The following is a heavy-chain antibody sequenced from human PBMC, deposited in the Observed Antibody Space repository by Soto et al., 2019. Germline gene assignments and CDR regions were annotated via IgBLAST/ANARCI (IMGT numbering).Heavy chain of an antibody. Sequence: PGGSLRLSCAASGFTFNTYAMSCVRQAPGKGLEWVSAISDSGGRTYYVDSVKGRFTISRDNSKNTLYLQMNSLRAEDTAVYFCAKELVNSGWTYFDYWGQGTLVTVSS. CDR2: ISDSGGRT. CDR3: AKELVNSGWTYFDY. V-gene: IGHV3-23*01. CDR1: GFTFNTYA. D-gene: IGHD6-19*01. J-gene: IGHJ4*02.